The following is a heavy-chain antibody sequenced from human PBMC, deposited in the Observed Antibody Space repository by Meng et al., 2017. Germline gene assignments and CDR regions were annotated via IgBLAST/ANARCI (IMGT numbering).Heavy chain of an antibody. D-gene: IGHD1-26*01. CDR3: ARDPDRSGWPSQNSGRYSSDY. V-gene: IGHV1-69*08. CDR1: GGTFRRNT. Sequence: SGVGAQNLVCSVNVDGKAYGGTFRRNTISRVRQAPGKGLEWMGRIIPILGIANHAQKFQGRVTITADKSTSTAYMELRSLRSEDTAVYYCARDPDRSGWPSQNSGRYSSDYWGQGTLVTVSS. CDR2: IIPILGIA. J-gene: IGHJ4*02.